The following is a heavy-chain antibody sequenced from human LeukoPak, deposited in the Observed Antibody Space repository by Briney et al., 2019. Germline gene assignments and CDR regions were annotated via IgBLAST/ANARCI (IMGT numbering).Heavy chain of an antibody. D-gene: IGHD3-10*01. CDR3: AREGGGSGSYYRSFDY. J-gene: IGHJ4*02. V-gene: IGHV4-38-2*02. CDR2: IYQSGST. CDR1: DYSFSGGYY. Sequence: SETLSLTCAVSDYSFSGGYYWAWTGRPPGKGREGIPRIYQSGSTYYNSSLKSRVTISVDTSKNQFSLKLSSVTAADTAVYYCAREGGGSGSYYRSFDYWGQGTVVTVSS.